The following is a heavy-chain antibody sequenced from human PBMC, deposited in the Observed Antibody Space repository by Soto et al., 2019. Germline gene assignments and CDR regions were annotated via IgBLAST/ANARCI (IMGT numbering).Heavy chain of an antibody. CDR3: ARVAVPRIIDYYYGMDV. CDR2: ISAYNGNT. Sequence: QVKLVQSGAEVKKPGASVKVSCKASGYTFTSYGISWVRQAPGQGLEWMGWISAYNGNTNYAQKLQGRVTMTTDTSTSTAYMELRSLRSDDTAVYYCARVAVPRIIDYYYGMDVWGQGTTVTVSS. V-gene: IGHV1-18*01. D-gene: IGHD3-10*01. CDR1: GYTFTSYG. J-gene: IGHJ6*02.